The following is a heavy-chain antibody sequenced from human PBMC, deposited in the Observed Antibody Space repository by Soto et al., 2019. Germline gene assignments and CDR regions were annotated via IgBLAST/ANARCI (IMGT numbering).Heavy chain of an antibody. J-gene: IGHJ5*02. CDR2: IRSKANSYAT. CDR3: TKGGLRFLEWFPNWFDP. CDR1: GFTFSGSA. Sequence: AGGSLRLSCAASGFTFSGSAMHWVRQASGKGLEWVGRIRSKANSYATAYAASVKGRFTISRDDSKNTAYLQMNSLKTEDTAVYYCTKGGLRFLEWFPNWFDPWGQGTLVTVSS. D-gene: IGHD3-3*01. V-gene: IGHV3-73*01.